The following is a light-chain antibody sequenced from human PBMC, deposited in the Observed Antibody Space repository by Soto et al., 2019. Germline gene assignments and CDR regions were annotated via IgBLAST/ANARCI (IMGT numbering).Light chain of an antibody. Sequence: AIRMTQSPSSLSASTGDRVTITCRASQGISSYLAWYQQKPGKAPKLLIYAASTLQSGVPSRFSGSGSGTDFTLTISSLQPDDFATYYCQQYNSYSPRTFGQGTKVDIK. CDR2: AAS. V-gene: IGKV1-8*01. J-gene: IGKJ1*01. CDR1: QGISSY. CDR3: QQYNSYSPRT.